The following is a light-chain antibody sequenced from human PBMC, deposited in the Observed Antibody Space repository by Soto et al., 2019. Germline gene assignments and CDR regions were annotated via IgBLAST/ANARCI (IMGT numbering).Light chain of an antibody. J-gene: IGLJ3*02. Sequence: QSVLTQPPSVSGAPGQRVTISCTGSSSNIGAGYDVHWYQQLPGTAPKLLIYGNSNRPSGVPDRVSGSKSGTSASLAITGLQAEDEADYYCQSYDSSLSAWVFGGGTQLTVL. CDR1: SSNIGAGYD. CDR3: QSYDSSLSAWV. CDR2: GNS. V-gene: IGLV1-40*01.